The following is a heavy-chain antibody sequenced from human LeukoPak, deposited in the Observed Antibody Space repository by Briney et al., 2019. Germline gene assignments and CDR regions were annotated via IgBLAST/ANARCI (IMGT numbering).Heavy chain of an antibody. CDR2: ISSSGSTI. J-gene: IGHJ4*02. D-gene: IGHD1-26*01. Sequence: PGGSLRLSCAASGFTFSDYYMSWIRQAPGNGLEWVSYISSSGSTIYYADSVKGRFTISRDNAKNSLYLQMNSLRAEDTAVYYCAKAVVGATPNFDYWGQGTLVTVSS. CDR3: AKAVVGATPNFDY. V-gene: IGHV3-11*01. CDR1: GFTFSDYY.